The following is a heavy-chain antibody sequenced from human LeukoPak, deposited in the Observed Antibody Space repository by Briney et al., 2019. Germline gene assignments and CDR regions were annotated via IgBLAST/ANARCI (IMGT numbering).Heavy chain of an antibody. CDR2: ITRSSSTI. CDR3: VRGPDALDY. V-gene: IGHV3-48*02. J-gene: IGHJ4*02. Sequence: GGSLRLSCAASGFTFSSYSMNWVRQAPGKGLEWVSYITRSSSTIHYRDSVKGRFTISRDNAKNSLYLQMNSLRDEDTAVYYCVRGPDALDYWGQGTLVTVSS. CDR1: GFTFSSYS.